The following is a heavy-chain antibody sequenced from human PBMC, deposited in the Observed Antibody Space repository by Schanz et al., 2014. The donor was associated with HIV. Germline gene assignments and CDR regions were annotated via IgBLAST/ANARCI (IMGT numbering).Heavy chain of an antibody. V-gene: IGHV3-33*06. D-gene: IGHD3-22*01. CDR3: VHDDSDNDGFDM. CDR1: GFTFDSYG. J-gene: IGHJ3*02. Sequence: QVRLVESGGGVVRPGRSLRLSCAASGFTFDSYGMHWVRQALGKGLEWVAVIWVDGTSKFYADSVKGRFIISRDNSKNTLYLDINSLGAEDTAVYYCVHDDSDNDGFDMWGQGTMVTVSS. CDR2: IWVDGTSK.